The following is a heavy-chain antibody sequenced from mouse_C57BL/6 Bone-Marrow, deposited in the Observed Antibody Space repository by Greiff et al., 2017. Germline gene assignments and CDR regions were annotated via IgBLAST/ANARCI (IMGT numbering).Heavy chain of an antibody. CDR2: IYPGSGST. CDR1: GYTFTSYW. J-gene: IGHJ1*03. D-gene: IGHD1-1*01. Sequence: QVQLQQPGAELVKPGASVKMSCKASGYTFTSYWITWVQQRPGQGLEWIGDIYPGSGSTNYNEKFKSKATLTVDTSSSTAYMQLSSLTSEDSAVYYCARPYYYGSSYNWYFDVWGTGTTVTVSS. CDR3: ARPYYYGSSYNWYFDV. V-gene: IGHV1-55*01.